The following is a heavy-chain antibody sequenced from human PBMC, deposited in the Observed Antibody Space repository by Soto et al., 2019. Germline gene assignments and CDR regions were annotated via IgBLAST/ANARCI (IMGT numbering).Heavy chain of an antibody. CDR3: ARDHVSSGWYYYYYGMDV. Sequence: GGSLRLSCAASGFTFSSYAMSWVRQAPGKGLEWVSAISGSGGSTYYADSVKGRFTISRDNSKNTLYLQMNSLRAEDTAVYYCARDHVSSGWYYYYYGMDVWGQGTTVTVSS. D-gene: IGHD6-19*01. V-gene: IGHV3-23*01. J-gene: IGHJ6*02. CDR2: ISGSGGST. CDR1: GFTFSSYA.